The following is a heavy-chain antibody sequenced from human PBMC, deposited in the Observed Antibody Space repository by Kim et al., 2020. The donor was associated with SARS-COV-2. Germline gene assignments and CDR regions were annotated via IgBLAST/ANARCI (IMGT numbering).Heavy chain of an antibody. V-gene: IGHV4-59*01. CDR1: GGSISSYY. J-gene: IGHJ3*02. CDR2: IYYSGST. D-gene: IGHD6-19*01. CDR3: ARSGSEKEWLADDAFDI. Sequence: SETLSLTCTVSGGSISSYYWSWIRQPPGKGLEWIGYIYYSGSTNYNPSLKSRVTISVDTSKNQFSLKLSSVTAADTAVYYCARSGSEKEWLADDAFDIWGQGTMVTVSS.